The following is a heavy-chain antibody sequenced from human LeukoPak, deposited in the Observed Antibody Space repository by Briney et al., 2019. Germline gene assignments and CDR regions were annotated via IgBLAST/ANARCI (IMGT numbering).Heavy chain of an antibody. CDR1: GFTFNSYS. CDR2: ISSSSSYI. D-gene: IGHD2-21*02. V-gene: IGHV3-21*01. Sequence: SGGSLRLSCAASGFTFNSYSMNWVRQAPGKGLEWVASISSSSSYIYYVDSVKGRFTISRDNAKNSLYLQMNSLRAEDTAVYYCERGTRRVVTAIQPFDYWGQGTLVTVSS. J-gene: IGHJ4*02. CDR3: ERGTRRVVTAIQPFDY.